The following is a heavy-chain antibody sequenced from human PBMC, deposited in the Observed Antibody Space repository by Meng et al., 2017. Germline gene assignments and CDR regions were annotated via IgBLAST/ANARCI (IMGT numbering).Heavy chain of an antibody. Sequence: QVQLQESGPGLVKPSETLSLTCTVSGGSISSYYWCWIRQPSGKGLEWIGYIYYSGSTNYNPSLKSRVTISVDTSKNQFSLKLSSVTAADTAVYYCARGYDFWSGQYYFDYWGQGTLVTVSS. CDR3: ARGYDFWSGQYYFDY. D-gene: IGHD3-3*01. V-gene: IGHV4-59*01. CDR1: GGSISSYY. J-gene: IGHJ4*02. CDR2: IYYSGST.